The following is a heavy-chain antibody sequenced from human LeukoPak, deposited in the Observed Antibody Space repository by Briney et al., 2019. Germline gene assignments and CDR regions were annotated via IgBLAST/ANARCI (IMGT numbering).Heavy chain of an antibody. CDR1: GFIFSSYA. Sequence: GGSLRLSCAASGFIFSSYAMSWVRQAPGKGLEWVSTISDSSGSTYYADSVKGRFTISRDNSKNMLYLQMNSLRAEETAEYYCAKVRTRWTMVRGVPYMDVWGKGTTVTVSS. D-gene: IGHD3-10*01. J-gene: IGHJ6*03. CDR2: ISDSSGST. CDR3: AKVRTRWTMVRGVPYMDV. V-gene: IGHV3-23*01.